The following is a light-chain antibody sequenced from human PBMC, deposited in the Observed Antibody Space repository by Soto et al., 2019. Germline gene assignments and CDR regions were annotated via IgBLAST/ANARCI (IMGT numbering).Light chain of an antibody. J-gene: IGKJ4*01. CDR1: QSINNW. CDR3: QQYDTYPLT. Sequence: DVQMTQSPSSLSASVGDRVTITCRASQSINNWLAWYLQKPGKAPKFLIYDASTLETGVPSRFSGSASGTEFTLAISGLQPEDVASYYCQQYDTYPLTFGGGTKVDI. CDR2: DAS. V-gene: IGKV1-5*01.